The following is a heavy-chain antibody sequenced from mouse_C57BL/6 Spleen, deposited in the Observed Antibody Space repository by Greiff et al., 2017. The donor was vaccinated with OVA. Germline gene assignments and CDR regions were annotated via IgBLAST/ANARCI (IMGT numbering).Heavy chain of an antibody. Sequence: QVQLQQPGAELVKPGASVKLSCKASGYTFTSYWINWVKQRPGQGLAWIGMIYPNRGSTNYNEKFKSKATLTVATSSSTSYMQLSSLTSEDSAVYYGARSGNVEGAWFAYWGQGTLVTVSA. CDR1: GYTFTSYW. J-gene: IGHJ3*01. CDR3: ARSGNVEGAWFAY. CDR2: IYPNRGST. V-gene: IGHV1-64*01. D-gene: IGHD3-1*01.